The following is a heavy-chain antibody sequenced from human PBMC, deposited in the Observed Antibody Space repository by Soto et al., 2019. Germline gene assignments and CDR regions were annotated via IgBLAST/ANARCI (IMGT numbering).Heavy chain of an antibody. V-gene: IGHV1-46*01. Sequence: ASVKVSCKAFGYTFTSHYMHWVRQAPGQGHEWMGMMNPSGASTSYAQKFEGRVTMTRDTSTATVYMELSSLKSEDTAIYYCARDAVDGSYHFDYSGQGTQVTVSS. CDR1: GYTFTSHY. D-gene: IGHD6-19*01. J-gene: IGHJ4*02. CDR3: ARDAVDGSYHFDY. CDR2: MNPSGAST.